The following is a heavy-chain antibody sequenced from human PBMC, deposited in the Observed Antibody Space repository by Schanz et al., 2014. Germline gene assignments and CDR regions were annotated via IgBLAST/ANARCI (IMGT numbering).Heavy chain of an antibody. D-gene: IGHD5-18*01. CDR1: GFTLSSYG. Sequence: EVRLVESGGGLVQPGGSLRLSCSASGFTLSSYGMHWVRQAPGQGLEWVSTISGSGGDTYPADSVKGRFTISRDNSNNTLYLQMKSLRAEDTAVYYCAKYGGGYSYGFVEYWGQGTLVTVSS. CDR3: AKYGGGYSYGFVEY. V-gene: IGHV3-23*04. J-gene: IGHJ4*02. CDR2: ISGSGGDT.